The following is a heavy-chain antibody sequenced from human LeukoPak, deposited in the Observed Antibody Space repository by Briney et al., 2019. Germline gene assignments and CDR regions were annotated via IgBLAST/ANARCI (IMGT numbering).Heavy chain of an antibody. CDR1: GFTFSSYA. CDR3: AKDAGEYYYDTSGYTPSGSFDY. CDR2: ISGGSS. V-gene: IGHV3-23*01. D-gene: IGHD3-22*01. J-gene: IGHJ4*02. Sequence: PGGSLRLSRAASGFTFSSYAISWVRQAPGKGLEWVSSISGGSSYYADSVKGRFAISRDNSKNTVNLQMNSLRAEDTAIYYCAKDAGEYYYDTSGYTPSGSFDYWGQGTLVTVSS.